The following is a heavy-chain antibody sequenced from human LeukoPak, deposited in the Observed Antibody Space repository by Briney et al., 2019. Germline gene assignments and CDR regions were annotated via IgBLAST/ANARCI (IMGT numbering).Heavy chain of an antibody. J-gene: IGHJ4*02. D-gene: IGHD6-19*01. CDR3: ARDSSGWYGNFDY. V-gene: IGHV3-66*01. CDR2: IYRGGST. Sequence: GGSLRLSCAASGFTVSSNYMSWVRQAPGKGLEWVSVIYRGGSTDHADFVKGRFTISRDNSKNTLYLQMNNLRAEDTAMYYCARDSSGWYGNFDYWGQGTLVTVSS. CDR1: GFTVSSNY.